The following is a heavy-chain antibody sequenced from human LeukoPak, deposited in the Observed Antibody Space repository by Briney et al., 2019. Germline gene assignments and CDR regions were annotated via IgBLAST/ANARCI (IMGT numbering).Heavy chain of an antibody. CDR1: GFTFSSYG. Sequence: GGTLRLSCAASGFTFSSYGMSWVRQAPGKGLEWVSAISGSGGSTYYADSVKGRFTISRDNSKNTLYLQMNSLRAEDTAVYYCAKGRGYSSSYDAFDIWGQGTMVTVSS. CDR2: ISGSGGST. J-gene: IGHJ3*02. V-gene: IGHV3-23*01. CDR3: AKGRGYSSSYDAFDI. D-gene: IGHD6-6*01.